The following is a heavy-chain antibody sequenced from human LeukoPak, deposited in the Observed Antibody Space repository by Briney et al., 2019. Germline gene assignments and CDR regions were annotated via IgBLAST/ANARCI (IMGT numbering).Heavy chain of an antibody. CDR2: IIPILGIA. CDR1: VGTFSSYA. D-gene: IGHD6-19*01. CDR3: AREGSSGLNAFDI. Sequence: SVKVSCKASVGTFSSYAISWVRQAPGQGLEWMGRIIPILGIANYAQKFQGRVTITADKSTSTAYMELSSLRSEDTAVYYCAREGSSGLNAFDIWGQGTMVTVSS. V-gene: IGHV1-69*04. J-gene: IGHJ3*02.